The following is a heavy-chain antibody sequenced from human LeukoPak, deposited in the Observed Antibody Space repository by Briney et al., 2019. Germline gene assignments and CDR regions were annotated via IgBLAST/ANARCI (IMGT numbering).Heavy chain of an antibody. CDR3: ARYTSGSCYDY. J-gene: IGHJ4*02. CDR1: GFTFSSYA. V-gene: IGHV3-64*01. CDR2: ISTNGVGT. Sequence: GGSLRLSCAASGFTFSSYAMHWVRQAPGKGLEYVSAISTNGVGTYYANSVKGRFTISRDNSKNTLYLQMGSLRPEDTAVYYCARYTSGSCYDYWGRGTLVTVSS. D-gene: IGHD3-10*01.